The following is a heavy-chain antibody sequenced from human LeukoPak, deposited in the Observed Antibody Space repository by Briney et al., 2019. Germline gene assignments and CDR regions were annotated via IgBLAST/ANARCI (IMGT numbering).Heavy chain of an antibody. J-gene: IGHJ4*02. D-gene: IGHD4-23*01. CDR1: GYTFTSYD. CDR3: ARGWISGAISEHYFEN. CDR2: MSPTTGHT. Sequence: ASVKVSCKASGYTFTSYDINWVRQATGQGLEWMGWMSPTTGHTGSAQKFQGRITMTRDTSISTAHMELSSLTSEDTAVYFRARGWISGAISEHYFENWGQGTLVTVSS. V-gene: IGHV1-8*01.